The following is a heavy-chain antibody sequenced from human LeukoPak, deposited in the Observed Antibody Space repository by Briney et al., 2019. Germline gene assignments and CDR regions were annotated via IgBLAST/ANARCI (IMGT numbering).Heavy chain of an antibody. CDR2: INWNVGST. CDR1: GFTFSSYN. CDR3: ARGRRWLHLRVGAFDI. D-gene: IGHD5-24*01. V-gene: IGHV3-20*04. J-gene: IGHJ3*02. Sequence: GGSLRLSCAASGFTFSSYNMNWVRQAPGKGLEWVSGINWNVGSTGYADSEKGRFTISRDNAKNSLYLQMNSLRAEDTALYYCARGRRWLHLRVGAFDIWGQGTMVTVSS.